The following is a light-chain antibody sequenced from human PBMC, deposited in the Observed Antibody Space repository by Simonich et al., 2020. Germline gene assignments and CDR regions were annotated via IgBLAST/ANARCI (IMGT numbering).Light chain of an antibody. CDR3: QQFNSYRIT. J-gene: IGKJ5*01. V-gene: IGKV1-13*02. CDR1: QGISSA. CDR2: DAS. Sequence: AIQLTQYPSSLSASVGDRVTITCRASQGISSALAWYQQKPGKAPKLLIYDASSLESGVPSRFSGSGSGTDFTLTISSLQPEDFATYYCQQFNSYRITFGQGTRLEIK.